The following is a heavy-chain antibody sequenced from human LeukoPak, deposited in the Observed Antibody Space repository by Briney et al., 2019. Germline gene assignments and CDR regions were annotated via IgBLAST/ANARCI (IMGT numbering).Heavy chain of an antibody. CDR3: ARHSPVAANLYYYYYGMDV. Sequence: AGESLKISCKGSGSSFTSYWISWVRQLPGKGLEWMGRIDPSDSYTNYSPSFQGHVTISADKSISTAYLQWSSLKASDTAMYYCARHSPVAANLYYYYYGMDVWGQGTTVTVSS. V-gene: IGHV5-10-1*01. J-gene: IGHJ6*02. D-gene: IGHD6-19*01. CDR1: GSSFTSYW. CDR2: IDPSDSYT.